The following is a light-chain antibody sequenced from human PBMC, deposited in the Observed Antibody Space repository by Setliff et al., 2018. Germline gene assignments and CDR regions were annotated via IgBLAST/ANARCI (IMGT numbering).Light chain of an antibody. CDR2: DVS. CDR1: SSDVGGYNY. J-gene: IGLJ1*01. V-gene: IGLV2-14*01. Sequence: QSALTQPASVSGSPGQSITISCTGTSSDVGGYNYVSWYQQHPGKAPKLMIYDVSKRPSGVSNRFSGSKSGNTASLTISGLQAEDEADYYCSSYTSSSTPDVFGTGTKVNVL. CDR3: SSYTSSSTPDV.